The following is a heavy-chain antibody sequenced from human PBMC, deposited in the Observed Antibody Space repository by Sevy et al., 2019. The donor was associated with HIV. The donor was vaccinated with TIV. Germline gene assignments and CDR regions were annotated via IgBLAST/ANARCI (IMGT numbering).Heavy chain of an antibody. D-gene: IGHD6-13*01. J-gene: IGHJ2*01. Sequence: SETLSLTCTVSGGSISSYYWSWIRQPPGKGLEWIGYIYYSGSTNYNPSLKSRVTISVDTSKNQFSLKLSSVTAADTAVYYCARVGFSGSGSTPRDHWYFDLWGRGTLVTVSS. CDR1: GGSISSYY. CDR2: IYYSGST. V-gene: IGHV4-59*01. CDR3: ARVGFSGSGSTPRDHWYFDL.